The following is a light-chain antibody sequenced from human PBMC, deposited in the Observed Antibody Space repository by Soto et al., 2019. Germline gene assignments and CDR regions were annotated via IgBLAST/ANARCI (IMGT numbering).Light chain of an antibody. CDR2: GAS. CDR3: QQYGSSPFN. V-gene: IGKV3-20*01. CDR1: QSVSSSY. J-gene: IGKJ4*01. Sequence: EIVLTQSPGTLSLSPGERATLSCRASQSVSSSYLAWYQQKPGQAPRLLIYGASSRATGIPDRFSGSGSGTDFTLTISRLEPEDFAVYYCQQYGSSPFNFGGGNKVDIK.